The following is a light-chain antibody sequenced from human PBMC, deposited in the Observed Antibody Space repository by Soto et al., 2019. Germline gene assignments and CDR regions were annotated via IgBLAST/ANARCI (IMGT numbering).Light chain of an antibody. J-gene: IGLJ2*01. CDR1: SRDVGGYHF. Sequence: QSVLTQPRSVSGSPGQSVSISCTGTSRDVGGYHFVSWYQHHPGRVPKLIIYHVSERPSGVPDRFSGSKSGDTASLTISGLQAEDEADYYCSSYAGDSIYVLFGGGTKLTVL. V-gene: IGLV2-11*01. CDR3: SSYAGDSIYVL. CDR2: HVS.